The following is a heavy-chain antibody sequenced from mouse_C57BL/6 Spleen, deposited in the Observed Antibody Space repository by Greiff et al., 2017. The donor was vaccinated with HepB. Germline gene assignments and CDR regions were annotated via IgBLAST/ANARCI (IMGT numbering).Heavy chain of an antibody. J-gene: IGHJ4*01. CDR2: IDPSDSYT. Sequence: QVQLQQPGAELVMPGASVKLSCKASGYTFTSYWMHWVKQRPGQGLEWIGEIDPSDSYTNYNQKFKGKSTLTVDKSSSTAYMQLSSLTSEDSAAYYCARFYSPYAMDYWGQGTSVTVSS. CDR1: GYTFTSYW. V-gene: IGHV1-69*01. D-gene: IGHD2-12*01. CDR3: ARFYSPYAMDY.